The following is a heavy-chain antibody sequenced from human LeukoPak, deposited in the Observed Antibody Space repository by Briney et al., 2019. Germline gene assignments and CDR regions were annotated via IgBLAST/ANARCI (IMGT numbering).Heavy chain of an antibody. CDR3: AKVMGNYDSSGYYADAFDI. Sequence: GGSLRLSCAASGFTFSSYAMSWVRQAPGKGLEWVSAISGSGGSTYYADSVKGRFTISRDNSKNTLYLQMNSLRAEDTAVYYCAKVMGNYDSSGYYADAFDIWGQGTMVTVSS. J-gene: IGHJ3*02. CDR2: ISGSGGST. CDR1: GFTFSSYA. V-gene: IGHV3-23*01. D-gene: IGHD3-22*01.